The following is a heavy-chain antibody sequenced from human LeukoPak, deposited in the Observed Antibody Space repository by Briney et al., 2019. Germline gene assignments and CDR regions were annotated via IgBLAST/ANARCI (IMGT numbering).Heavy chain of an antibody. CDR3: ARAGGYCGRISCPYYFDY. J-gene: IGHJ4*02. D-gene: IGHD2-15*01. Sequence: ASVKVSCKASGYTFTIYYMHWVRQAPGQGLEWMGIINPSGGSTSYAQKFQGRVTMTRDMSTSTVYMELSSLRSEDTAVYYCARAGGYCGRISCPYYFDYWGQGSLVAVSS. CDR2: INPSGGST. V-gene: IGHV1-46*01. CDR1: GYTFTIYY.